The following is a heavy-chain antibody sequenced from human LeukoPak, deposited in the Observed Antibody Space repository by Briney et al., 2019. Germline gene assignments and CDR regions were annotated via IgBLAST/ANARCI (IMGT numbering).Heavy chain of an antibody. J-gene: IGHJ4*02. CDR2: ISSNGGST. Sequence: GGSLRLSCAASGFTFSSYAMHWVRQAPGKGLEYVSAISSNGGSTYYANSVKGRFTISRDNSKNTLYLQMGSLRAEDMAVYYCASFESGWHVYWGQGTLVTVSS. V-gene: IGHV3-64*01. D-gene: IGHD6-19*01. CDR1: GFTFSSYA. CDR3: ASFESGWHVY.